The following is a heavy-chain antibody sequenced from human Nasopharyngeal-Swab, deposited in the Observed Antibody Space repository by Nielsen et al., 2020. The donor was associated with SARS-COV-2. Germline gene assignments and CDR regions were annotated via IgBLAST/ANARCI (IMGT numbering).Heavy chain of an antibody. V-gene: IGHV4-59*11. J-gene: IGHJ5*02. CDR2: IYDSGST. CDR1: GGSINIHY. Sequence: SETLSLTCSVSGGSINIHYWSWIRQPPGKGLEWIGFIYDSGSTRLNPSLKSRVTISEDRSKNQFSLRLSSVTAADTAVYYCAKEGATGWFDPWGQGTLVTVSS. CDR3: AKEGATGWFDP.